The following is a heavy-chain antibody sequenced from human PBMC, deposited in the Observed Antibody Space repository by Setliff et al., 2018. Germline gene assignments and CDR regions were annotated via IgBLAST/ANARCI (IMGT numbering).Heavy chain of an antibody. CDR2: IWDDGVKK. CDR3: AGSRAWIPIFDS. D-gene: IGHD5-12*01. Sequence: GGSLRLSCAASGFTFSTYRMHWVRQAPGKGLEWVAVIWDDGVKKYHADSVKGRFTISRDNSKNTLYLQMNSLRPEDTAVYYCAGSRAWIPIFDSWGQGILVTVSS. CDR1: GFTFSTYR. J-gene: IGHJ4*02. V-gene: IGHV3-33*08.